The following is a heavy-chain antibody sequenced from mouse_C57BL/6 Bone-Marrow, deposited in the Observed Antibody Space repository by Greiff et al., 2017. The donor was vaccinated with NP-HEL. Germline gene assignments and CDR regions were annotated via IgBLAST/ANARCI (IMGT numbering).Heavy chain of an antibody. Sequence: QDQLQQPGAELVKPGASVKLSCKASGYTFTSYWMHWVKQRPGQGLEWIGMIHPNSGSTNYNEKFKSKATLTVDKSSSTAYMQLSSLTSEDSAVYYCARSYYGSKDYAMDYWGQGTSVTVSS. CDR1: GYTFTSYW. CDR2: IHPNSGST. CDR3: ARSYYGSKDYAMDY. D-gene: IGHD1-1*01. V-gene: IGHV1-64*01. J-gene: IGHJ4*01.